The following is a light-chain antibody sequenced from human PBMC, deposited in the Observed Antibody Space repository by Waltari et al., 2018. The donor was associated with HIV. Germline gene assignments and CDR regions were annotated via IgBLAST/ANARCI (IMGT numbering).Light chain of an antibody. J-gene: IGLJ2*01. Sequence: SSELTPAPAVSVALGQTVTFACLCASLRISYVSWYRLRPVQAAQLLVYGKNSRPSGIPERFSASSSGNRAFLTITGARAEDEADYYCACWDRSGDYILFGGGTSLTGL. V-gene: IGLV3-19*01. CDR2: GKN. CDR3: ACWDRSGDYIL. CDR1: SLRISY.